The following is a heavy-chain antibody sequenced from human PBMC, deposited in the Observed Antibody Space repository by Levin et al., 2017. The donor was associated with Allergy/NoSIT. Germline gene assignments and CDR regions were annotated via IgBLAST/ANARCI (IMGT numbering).Heavy chain of an antibody. Sequence: ASVKVSCKASGGTFSSYAISWVRQAPGQGLEWMGGIIPIFGTANYAQKFQGRVTITADKSTSTAYMELSSLRSEDTAVYYCASQWRTTVRSSAFDIWGQGTMVTVSS. D-gene: IGHD4-17*01. J-gene: IGHJ3*02. V-gene: IGHV1-69*06. CDR2: IIPIFGTA. CDR1: GGTFSSYA. CDR3: ASQWRTTVRSSAFDI.